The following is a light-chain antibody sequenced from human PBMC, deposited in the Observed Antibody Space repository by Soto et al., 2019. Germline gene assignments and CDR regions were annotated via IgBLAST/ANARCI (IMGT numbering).Light chain of an antibody. J-gene: IGLJ1*01. CDR2: SNN. CDR1: SSNIGSNY. Sequence: QPVLTQPPSASVTPGQRVTISCSGSSSNIGSNYVYWYQQLPGTAPKLLIYSNNQRPSGVPDRFSGSKSGASASLAISGLRSEDEADYYCAAWDDSLSGPRYVFRTGTKATVL. CDR3: AAWDDSLSGPRYV. V-gene: IGLV1-47*02.